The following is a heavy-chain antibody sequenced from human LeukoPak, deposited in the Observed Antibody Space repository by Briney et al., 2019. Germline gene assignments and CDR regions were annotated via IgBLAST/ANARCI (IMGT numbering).Heavy chain of an antibody. J-gene: IGHJ4*02. Sequence: PGGSLRLSCAASGFTFSSYAMHWVRQAPGKGLEWVAVISYDGSNKYYADSVKGRFTISRDNSKNTLYLQMNSLRAEDTAVYYCARDFLSRWPQLFEPGVFDYWGQGTLVTVSS. CDR2: ISYDGSNK. CDR3: ARDFLSRWPQLFEPGVFDY. D-gene: IGHD5-24*01. V-gene: IGHV3-30-3*01. CDR1: GFTFSSYA.